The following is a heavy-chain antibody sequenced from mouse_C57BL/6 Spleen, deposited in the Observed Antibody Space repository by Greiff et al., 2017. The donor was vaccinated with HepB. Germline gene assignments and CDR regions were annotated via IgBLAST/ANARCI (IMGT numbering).Heavy chain of an antibody. J-gene: IGHJ4*01. Sequence: EVQLQQSGPELVKPGASVKMSCKASGYTFTDYNMHWVKQSHGKSLEWIGYINPNNGGTSYNQKFKGKATLTVNKSSSTAYMELRSLTSEDSAVYYCARAEGIGRWLTHWGQGTSVTVSS. V-gene: IGHV1-22*01. CDR3: ARAEGIGRWLTH. D-gene: IGHD2-3*01. CDR2: INPNNGGT. CDR1: GYTFTDYN.